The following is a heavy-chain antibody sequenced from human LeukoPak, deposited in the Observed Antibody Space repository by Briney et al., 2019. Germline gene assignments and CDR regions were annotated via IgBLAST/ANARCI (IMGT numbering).Heavy chain of an antibody. Sequence: QPGGSLRLSCAASGFIVSSSYMSWVRQAPGKGLEWVSILYSGGSTYYADSVKGRFTISRDNSKNTLYLQMNSLRAEDTAVYYCARDGSYLDYWGQGTLVTVSS. CDR3: ARDGSYLDY. J-gene: IGHJ4*02. CDR2: LYSGGST. CDR1: GFIVSSSY. V-gene: IGHV3-53*01.